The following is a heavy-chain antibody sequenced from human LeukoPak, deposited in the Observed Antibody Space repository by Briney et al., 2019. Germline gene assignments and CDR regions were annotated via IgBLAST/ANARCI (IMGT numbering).Heavy chain of an antibody. Sequence: PGGSLRLSCTASGLAFTNAWMSWVRQAPGKGLEWVGRIKSKTDGGTTEYAAPVKARFTISIDDSKNTLYLQMNGLRTEDTAVYYCTTVGDYIGEASFDYWGQGTLVTVSS. CDR2: IKSKTDGGTT. D-gene: IGHD4-17*01. J-gene: IGHJ4*02. CDR1: GLAFTNAW. CDR3: TTVGDYIGEASFDY. V-gene: IGHV3-15*01.